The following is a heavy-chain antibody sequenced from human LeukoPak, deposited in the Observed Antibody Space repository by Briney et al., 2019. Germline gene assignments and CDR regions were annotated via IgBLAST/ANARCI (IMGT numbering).Heavy chain of an antibody. Sequence: ASVKVSCRASGGTFSSYAISWVRQAPGQGLEWMGGIIPIFGTANYAQKLQDRVTLSIDTSTNTAYMELRSLKSDDTAVYYCARSKKAGVGVAGTGYFFDPWGQGTLVTVSS. V-gene: IGHV1-69*05. CDR3: ARSKKAGVGVAGTGYFFDP. D-gene: IGHD6-19*01. CDR1: GGTFSSYA. J-gene: IGHJ5*02. CDR2: IIPIFGTA.